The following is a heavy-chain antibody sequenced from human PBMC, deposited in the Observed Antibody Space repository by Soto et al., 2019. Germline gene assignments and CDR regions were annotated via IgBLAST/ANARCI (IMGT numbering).Heavy chain of an antibody. CDR2: ISYDGSNK. V-gene: IGHV3-30-3*01. Sequence: GGSLRLSCAASGFTFSSYAMHWVRQAPGKGLEWVAVISYDGSNKYYADSVKGRFTISRDNSKNTLYLQMNSLRAEDTAVYYCARGTTRESSGYRYSWFDPWGQGTLVTVSS. CDR3: ARGTTRESSGYRYSWFDP. CDR1: GFTFSSYA. J-gene: IGHJ5*02. D-gene: IGHD3-22*01.